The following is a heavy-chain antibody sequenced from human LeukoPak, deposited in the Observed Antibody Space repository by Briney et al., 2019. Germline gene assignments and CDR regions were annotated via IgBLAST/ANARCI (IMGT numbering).Heavy chain of an antibody. J-gene: IGHJ4*02. V-gene: IGHV4-38-2*02. CDR1: GYSISSGYY. CDR3: ARERLAVAGHYFDY. CDR2: IYHSGST. Sequence: SETLSLTCAVSGYSISSGYYWGWIRQPPGKGLEWIGSIYHSGSTYYNPSLKSRVTISVDTSKNQFSLKLSSVTAADTAVYYCARERLAVAGHYFDYWGQGTLVTVSS. D-gene: IGHD6-19*01.